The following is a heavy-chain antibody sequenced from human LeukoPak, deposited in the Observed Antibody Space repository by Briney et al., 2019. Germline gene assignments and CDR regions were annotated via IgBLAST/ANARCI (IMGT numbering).Heavy chain of an antibody. CDR1: GFSLSTSGVG. D-gene: IGHD6-13*01. Sequence: ESGPTLVNPTQTLTLTCTFSGFSLSTSGVGVCWIRQPPGKALEWLALIYWDDDKRYSPSLKSRLTITKDTSKNQVVLTMTNMDPVDTATYYWAHSPGGSSSWDLDRFDYWGQGTLVTVSS. CDR2: IYWDDDK. V-gene: IGHV2-5*02. J-gene: IGHJ4*02. CDR3: AHSPGGSSSWDLDRFDY.